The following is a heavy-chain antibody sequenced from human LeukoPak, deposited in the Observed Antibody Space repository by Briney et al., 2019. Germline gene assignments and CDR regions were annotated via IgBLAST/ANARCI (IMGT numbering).Heavy chain of an antibody. Sequence: SETLSLTCAVYGGSFSGCYWSWIRQPPGKGLEWIGEINHSGSTNYNPSLKSRVTISVDTSKNQFSLKLSSVTAADTAVYYCARGRRVDYWGQGTLVTVSS. D-gene: IGHD6-13*01. CDR3: ARGRRVDY. J-gene: IGHJ4*02. V-gene: IGHV4-34*01. CDR1: GGSFSGCY. CDR2: INHSGST.